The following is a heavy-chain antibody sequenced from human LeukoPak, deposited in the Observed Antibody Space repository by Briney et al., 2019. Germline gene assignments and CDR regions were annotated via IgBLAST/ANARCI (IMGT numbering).Heavy chain of an antibody. Sequence: VASVKVSCKTSGYTFTSYDINWVRQATGQGLGWMGWMNPNSGNTGYAQKFQGRVTMTRNTSISTAYMDLTSLTSEDTAVYYCAIDKLASRRGSWFDPWGQGTLITVSS. V-gene: IGHV1-8*02. CDR3: AIDKLASRRGSWFDP. J-gene: IGHJ5*02. CDR2: MNPNSGNT. CDR1: GYTFTSYD. D-gene: IGHD6-6*01.